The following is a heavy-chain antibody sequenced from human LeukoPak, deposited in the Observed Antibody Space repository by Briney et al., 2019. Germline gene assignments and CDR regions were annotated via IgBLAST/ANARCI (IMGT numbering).Heavy chain of an antibody. Sequence: PGGSLRLSCAASGFTFSSYAMSWVRQAPGKGLEWVSAISGSGGSTYYTDSVKGRFTISRDNSKNTLYLQMSSLRAEDTAVYYCAKGGGSYSYYFDYWGQGTLVTVSS. CDR2: ISGSGGST. V-gene: IGHV3-23*01. CDR3: AKGGGSYSYYFDY. CDR1: GFTFSSYA. J-gene: IGHJ4*02. D-gene: IGHD1-26*01.